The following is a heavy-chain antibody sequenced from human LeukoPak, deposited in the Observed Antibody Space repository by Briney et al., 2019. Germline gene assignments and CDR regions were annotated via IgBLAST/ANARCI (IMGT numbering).Heavy chain of an antibody. V-gene: IGHV3-21*01. Sequence: GGSLRLSCAASGFTFSSYSMNWVRQAPGKGLEWVSSISSSSSYIYYADSVKGRFTISRDNAKNSLYLQMNSLRADDTAVYYCVRDGDSSGYGDYWGQGTLVTVSS. D-gene: IGHD3-22*01. CDR2: ISSSSSYI. J-gene: IGHJ4*02. CDR3: VRDGDSSGYGDY. CDR1: GFTFSSYS.